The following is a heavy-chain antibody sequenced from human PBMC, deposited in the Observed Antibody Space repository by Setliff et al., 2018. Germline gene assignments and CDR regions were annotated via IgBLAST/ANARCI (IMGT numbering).Heavy chain of an antibody. D-gene: IGHD6-13*01. Sequence: PGGSLRLSCAASGFTFRSYTTNWVRQAPGKGLEWVSYISSSSSTIYYADSVKGRFTISRDNAKNSLYLQMNSLRAEDTAVYYCARARGSSWLFYYMGVWGKGTTVTVSS. J-gene: IGHJ6*03. CDR1: GFTFRSYT. CDR2: ISSSSSTI. V-gene: IGHV3-48*01. CDR3: ARARGSSWLFYYMGV.